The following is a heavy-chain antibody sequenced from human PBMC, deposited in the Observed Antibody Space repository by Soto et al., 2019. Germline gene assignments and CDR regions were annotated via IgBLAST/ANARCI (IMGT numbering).Heavy chain of an antibody. CDR3: ARGRDYDILTGYRTKYYYYGMDV. CDR2: IIPIFGTA. J-gene: IGHJ6*02. D-gene: IGHD3-9*01. V-gene: IGHV1-69*13. CDR1: GGTFSSYA. Sequence: SVKVSCKASGGTFSSYAISWVRQAPGQGLEWMGGIIPIFGTANYAQKFQGRVTITADESTSTAYMELSSLRSEDTAVYYCARGRDYDILTGYRTKYYYYGMDVWGQGTTVTVSS.